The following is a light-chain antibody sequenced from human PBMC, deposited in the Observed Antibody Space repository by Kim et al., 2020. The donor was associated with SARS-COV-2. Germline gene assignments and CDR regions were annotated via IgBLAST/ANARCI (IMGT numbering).Light chain of an antibody. Sequence: GQSVTLSCTGTSSDVGYYNRVSWYQQPPGTAPKLLIYEVSHRPSGVPDRFSGSKSGNTASLIISGLQAEDEADYYCSSYTGSNTVLFGGGTQRTVL. J-gene: IGLJ2*01. CDR2: EVS. V-gene: IGLV2-18*02. CDR3: SSYTGSNTVL. CDR1: SSDVGYYNR.